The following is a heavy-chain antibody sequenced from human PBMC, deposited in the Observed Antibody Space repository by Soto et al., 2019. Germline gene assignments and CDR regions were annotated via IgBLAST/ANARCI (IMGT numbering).Heavy chain of an antibody. V-gene: IGHV3-7*03. Sequence: EVQLLGSGGGLVQPGGSLRLSCVGSGFTFSTDWMNWVRQAPGKGLEWVANINPDGNVGTYVDSVRGRFTTSRDNAKNSLYLQMNSLRADDTAVCFCAGWWGHDYNYWGQGIMVTVSS. J-gene: IGHJ4*02. CDR3: AGWWGHDYNY. D-gene: IGHD4-4*01. CDR2: INPDGNVG. CDR1: GFTFSTDW.